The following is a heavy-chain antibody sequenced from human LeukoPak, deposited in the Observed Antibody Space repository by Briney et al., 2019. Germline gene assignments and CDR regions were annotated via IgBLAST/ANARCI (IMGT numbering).Heavy chain of an antibody. V-gene: IGHV4-39*07. CDR1: GGSISSSSYY. D-gene: IGHD3-10*01. J-gene: IGHJ5*02. CDR2: IYYSGST. Sequence: SETLSLTCTVSGGSISSSSYYWGWIRQPPGKGLEWIGSIYYSGSTYYNPSLKRRVTISLDTSKNQFSLKLSSVTAADTAVYYCAKSLYGSGSYYNWFDPWGQGTLVTVSS. CDR3: AKSLYGSGSYYNWFDP.